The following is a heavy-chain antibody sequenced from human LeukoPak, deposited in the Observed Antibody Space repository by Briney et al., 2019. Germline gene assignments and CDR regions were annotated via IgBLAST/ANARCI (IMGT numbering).Heavy chain of an antibody. CDR2: IIPIFGTA. Sequence: GASVKVSCKASGYTFTSYGISWVRQAPGQGLEWMGGIIPIFGTANYAQKFQGRVTITADESTSTVYMELSSLRSEDTAVYYCASDLSRGAPNWGQGTLVTVSS. J-gene: IGHJ4*02. CDR3: ASDLSRGAPN. CDR1: GYTFTSYG. V-gene: IGHV1-69*13.